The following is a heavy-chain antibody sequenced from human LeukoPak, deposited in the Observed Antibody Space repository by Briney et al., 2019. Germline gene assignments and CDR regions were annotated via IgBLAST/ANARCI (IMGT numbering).Heavy chain of an antibody. Sequence: GGSLRLSCEPSIFVFSEYYMHWVRLAPGKGLVWLAVITNDGSRQFYADSVKGRFTVSRDNSKSLLFLQMESLRHDDTGIYYCAKGRRTGFVDYWGQGALVTVSS. CDR2: ITNDGSRQ. D-gene: IGHD1-1*01. CDR3: AKGRRTGFVDY. V-gene: IGHV3-30*18. CDR1: IFVFSEYY. J-gene: IGHJ4*02.